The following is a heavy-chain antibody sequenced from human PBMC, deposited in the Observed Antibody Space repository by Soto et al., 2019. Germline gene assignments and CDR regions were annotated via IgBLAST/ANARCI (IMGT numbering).Heavy chain of an antibody. Sequence: GGSLRLSCGASGFTFSSYVMHWVRQAPGKGLEWVALIWYDGSNEYYADSVKGRFTISRYNSKNTMFLQMNTLRAEDTAVYYCARDRNPCGGADCSSTRMDVWGQGTTVTVSS. V-gene: IGHV3-33*01. J-gene: IGHJ6*02. CDR2: IWYDGSNE. D-gene: IGHD2-21*02. CDR3: ARDRNPCGGADCSSTRMDV. CDR1: GFTFSSYV.